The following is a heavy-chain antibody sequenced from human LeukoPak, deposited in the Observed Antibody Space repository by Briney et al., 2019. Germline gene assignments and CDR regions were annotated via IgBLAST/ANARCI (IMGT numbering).Heavy chain of an antibody. V-gene: IGHV3-74*01. CDR3: ARSGWPYYFDY. D-gene: IGHD3-22*01. CDR1: GFTFSSYW. CDR2: IHSDGSST. Sequence: GGSLRLSCAASGFTFSSYWMHWVRQAPGKGLVWVSRIHSDGSSTSYADSVRGRFTISSDAAKRTLYLQMNSLRAEDTAVYYCARSGWPYYFDYWGQGTLVTVSS. J-gene: IGHJ4*02.